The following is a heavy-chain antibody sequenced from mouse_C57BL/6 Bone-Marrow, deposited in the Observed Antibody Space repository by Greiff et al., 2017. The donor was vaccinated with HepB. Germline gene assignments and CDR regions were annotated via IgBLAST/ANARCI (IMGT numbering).Heavy chain of an antibody. CDR2: IRSKSNNYAT. D-gene: IGHD4-1*01. CDR3: VRNWGLAWFAY. Sequence: EVHLVESGGGLVQPKGSLKLSCAASGFSFNTYAMNWVRQAPGKGLEWVARIRSKSNNYATYYADSVKDRFTISRDDSESMLYLQMNNLKTEDTAMYYCVRNWGLAWFAYWGQGTLVTVSA. J-gene: IGHJ3*01. CDR1: GFSFNTYA. V-gene: IGHV10-1*01.